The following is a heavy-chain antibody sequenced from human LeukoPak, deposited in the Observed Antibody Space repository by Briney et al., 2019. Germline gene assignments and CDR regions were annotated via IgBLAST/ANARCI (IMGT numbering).Heavy chain of an antibody. CDR3: ARTMVQGVIITSYFDY. CDR1: GFTFSSYA. V-gene: IGHV3-23*01. D-gene: IGHD3-10*01. CDR2: ISGSGGST. Sequence: GGSLRLSCAASGFTFSSYAMSWARQAPGKGLEWVSAISGSGGSTYYADSVKGRFTISRDNSKNTLYLQMNSLRAEDTAVYYCARTMVQGVIITSYFDYWGRGTLVTVSS. J-gene: IGHJ4*02.